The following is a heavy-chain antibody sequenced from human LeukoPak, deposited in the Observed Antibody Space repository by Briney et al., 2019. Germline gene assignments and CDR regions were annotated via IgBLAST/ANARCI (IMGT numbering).Heavy chain of an antibody. J-gene: IGHJ5*02. CDR1: GDSISSSGYS. CDR3: ARDAGDGYNFSPNWFDP. Sequence: PSETLSLTCTVSGDSISSSGYSWSWIRHHPGEGLEWIGCIFYNGNTYFDSSLKSRVTMSVHTSKNQFSLKLSSVTAADTAVYYCARDAGDGYNFSPNWFDPWGQGTLVTVSS. V-gene: IGHV4-31*03. D-gene: IGHD5-24*01. CDR2: IFYNGNT.